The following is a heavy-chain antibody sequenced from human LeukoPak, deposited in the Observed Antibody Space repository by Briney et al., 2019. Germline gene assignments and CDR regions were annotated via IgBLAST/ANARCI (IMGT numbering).Heavy chain of an antibody. CDR1: GYTFTSYG. J-gene: IGHJ6*03. CDR3: ARDYGSSWKDYYYYYMDV. Sequence: ASVKVSCKASGYTFTSYGISWVRQAPGQGLEWMGWISAYNGNTNYAQKLQGRVTMTTDTSTSTAYMELRSLRSDDTAVYYCARDYGSSWKDYYYYYMDVWGKGTTVTVSS. V-gene: IGHV1-18*01. D-gene: IGHD6-13*01. CDR2: ISAYNGNT.